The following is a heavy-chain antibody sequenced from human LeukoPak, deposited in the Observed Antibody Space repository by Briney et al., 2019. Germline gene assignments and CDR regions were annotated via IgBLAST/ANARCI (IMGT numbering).Heavy chain of an antibody. CDR3: AKRGAEVGATVAPGDY. CDR2: ISGSGGSA. J-gene: IGHJ4*02. Sequence: GGSLRLSCAASGFTFTSYAMSWVRQAPGKGLEWVSAISGSGGSAYYADSVKGRFTISSDNSKNTLYLQMNSLRAEDTAVYYCAKRGAEVGATVAPGDYWGQGTLVTVSS. CDR1: GFTFTSYA. D-gene: IGHD1-26*01. V-gene: IGHV3-23*01.